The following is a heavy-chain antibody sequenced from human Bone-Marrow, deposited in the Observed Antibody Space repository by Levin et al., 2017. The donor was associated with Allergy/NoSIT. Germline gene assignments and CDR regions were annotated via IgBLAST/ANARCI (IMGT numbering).Heavy chain of an antibody. J-gene: IGHJ4*02. D-gene: IGHD3-10*01. CDR2: ISSSSSYI. Sequence: GESLKISCAASGFTFSSYSMNWVRQAPGKGLEWVSSISSSSSYIYYADSVKGRFTISRDNAKNSLYLQMNSLRAEDTAVYYCARDYGSGSYYSPWGWGQGTLVTVSS. V-gene: IGHV3-21*01. CDR1: GFTFSSYS. CDR3: ARDYGSGSYYSPWG.